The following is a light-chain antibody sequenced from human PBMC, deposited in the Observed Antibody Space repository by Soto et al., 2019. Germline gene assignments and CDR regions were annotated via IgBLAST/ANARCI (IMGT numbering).Light chain of an antibody. J-gene: IGLJ2*01. CDR1: SSNIGGTNY. CDR2: SNN. V-gene: IGLV1-47*02. CDR3: ASWDDRLGDVI. Sequence: QSVLTQPPSASGTPGQKVFISCSGSSSNIGGTNYAYWYQQLPGAAPKLLMHSNNLRPSGVPGRISGSKFGTAASLAISGLRSEDEAVYYCASWDDRLGDVIFGGGTKVTVL.